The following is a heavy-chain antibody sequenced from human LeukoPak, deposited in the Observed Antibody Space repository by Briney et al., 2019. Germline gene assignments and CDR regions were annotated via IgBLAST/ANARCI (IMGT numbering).Heavy chain of an antibody. CDR2: IHHSGST. J-gene: IGHJ4*02. CDR3: ARPQKGLLSEIGY. V-gene: IGHV4-34*01. D-gene: IGHD3-10*01. Sequence: SETLSLTCAVYGGSFSGYYWSWIRQPPGKGLEWIGNIHHSGSTYYNPSLKSRVTISVDTSKNQFSLKLTSVTAADTAVYYSARPQKGLLSEIGYWGQGTLVTVSS. CDR1: GGSFSGYY.